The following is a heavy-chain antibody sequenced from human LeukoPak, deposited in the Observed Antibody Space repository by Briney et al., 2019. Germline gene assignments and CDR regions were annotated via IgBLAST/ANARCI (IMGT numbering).Heavy chain of an antibody. D-gene: IGHD6-13*01. CDR1: GYSISSGYY. CDR3: ARQDSSSCWFDP. J-gene: IGHJ5*02. V-gene: IGHV4-38-2*02. CDR2: IYHSGST. Sequence: SETLSLTCTVSGYSISSGYYWGWIRQPPGKGLERIGSIYHSGSTNYNPSLKSRVTISVDTSKNQFSLKLSSVTAADTAVYYCARQDSSSCWFDPWGQGTLVTVSS.